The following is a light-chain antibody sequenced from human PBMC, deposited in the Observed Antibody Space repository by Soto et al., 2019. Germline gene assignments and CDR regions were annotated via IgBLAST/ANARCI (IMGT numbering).Light chain of an antibody. CDR2: DAS. CDR1: QSISRS. CDR3: YQYTTWPPGT. J-gene: IGKJ2*01. Sequence: IVLTQSQAILSVSPGERATLSCRASQSISRSLAWYQQKPGQAPRLLISDASTRATGIPARFSGSGSGTEFTLTMSSLQSEDGALYQYYQYTTWPPGTFGQGTKVDIK. V-gene: IGKV3-15*01.